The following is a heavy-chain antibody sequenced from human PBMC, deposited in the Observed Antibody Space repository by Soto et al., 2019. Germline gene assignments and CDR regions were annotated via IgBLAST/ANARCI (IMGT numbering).Heavy chain of an antibody. CDR3: ARHERYCSGGSCYELFDY. J-gene: IGHJ4*02. CDR1: GGSISSYY. CDR2: IYYSGST. D-gene: IGHD2-15*01. Sequence: SETLSLTCTVSGGSISSYYWSWIRQPPGKGLEWIGYIYYSGSTNYNPSLKSRVTISVDTSKNQFSLKLSSVTAADTAVYYCARHERYCSGGSCYELFDYWGQGTLVTVSS. V-gene: IGHV4-59*08.